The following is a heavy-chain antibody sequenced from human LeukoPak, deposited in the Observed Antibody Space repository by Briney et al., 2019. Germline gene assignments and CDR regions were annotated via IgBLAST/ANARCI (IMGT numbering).Heavy chain of an antibody. CDR3: ARPHGSSLPRVFDY. V-gene: IGHV5-51*01. J-gene: IGHJ4*02. CDR2: IYPGDSDT. D-gene: IGHD6-6*01. Sequence: KAGESLKISCKGSGYRFTSYWIGWVRQMPGKGLEWMGIIYPGDSDTRYSPSFQGQVTISADKSVSTAYLQWSSLKASDTAMYYCARPHGSSLPRVFDYWGQGTLVTVSS. CDR1: GYRFTSYW.